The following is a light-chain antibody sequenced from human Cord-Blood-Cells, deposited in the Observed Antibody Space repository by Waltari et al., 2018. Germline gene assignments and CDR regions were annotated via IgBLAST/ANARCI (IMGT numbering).Light chain of an antibody. V-gene: IGKV3-11*01. CDR2: DAS. J-gene: IGKJ4*01. CDR1: QSVSSY. Sequence: EIVLTKSPATPSLSPGERAPLSYRASQSVSSYLAWYQQKPGQAPRLLIYDASNRATGIPARFSGSGSGTDFTLTISSLEPEDFAVYYCQQRSNWPPLTFGGGTKVEIK. CDR3: QQRSNWPPLT.